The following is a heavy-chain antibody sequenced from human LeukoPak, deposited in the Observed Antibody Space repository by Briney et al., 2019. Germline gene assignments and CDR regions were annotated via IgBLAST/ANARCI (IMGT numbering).Heavy chain of an antibody. D-gene: IGHD2-15*01. CDR1: GFTFDDYG. CDR3: ANLGYCSGGSCSARRDY. CDR2: INWNGGST. J-gene: IGHJ4*02. Sequence: RAGGSLRLSCAASGFTFDDYGMSWVRQAPGKGLEWVSGINWNGGSTGYADSVKGRFTISRDNAKNSLYLQMNSLRAEDTALYYCANLGYCSGGSCSARRDYWGQGTLVTVSS. V-gene: IGHV3-20*04.